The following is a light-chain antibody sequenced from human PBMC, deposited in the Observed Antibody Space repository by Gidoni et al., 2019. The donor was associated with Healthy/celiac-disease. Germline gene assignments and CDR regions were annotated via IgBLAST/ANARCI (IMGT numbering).Light chain of an antibody. J-gene: IGKJ1*01. Sequence: EIVLTQSPGTLSLSPGERATLSCRASQSVSSSYLAWYQQKPGQAPRLLLYGASSRATGIPDRFSGSGSGTDFTLTISRLEPEDFAVYYCQQYGSSPPRVAFGQGTKVEIK. V-gene: IGKV3-20*01. CDR2: GAS. CDR3: QQYGSSPPRVA. CDR1: QSVSSSY.